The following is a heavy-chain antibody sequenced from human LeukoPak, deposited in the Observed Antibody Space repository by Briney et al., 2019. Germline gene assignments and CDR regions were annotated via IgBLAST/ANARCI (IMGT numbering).Heavy chain of an antibody. Sequence: SQTLSLTCAISGDSVSSNGFARSWIKQSPSRGIERLGRTYYRSKWNNDYAVSVKSRITINPDTSKNQFSLQLNSVTPEDTAVYYCARASLQSVYFDCWGQGTLVTVSS. CDR3: ARASLQSVYFDC. V-gene: IGHV6-1*01. CDR1: GDSVSSNGFA. J-gene: IGHJ4*02. CDR2: TYYRSKWNN.